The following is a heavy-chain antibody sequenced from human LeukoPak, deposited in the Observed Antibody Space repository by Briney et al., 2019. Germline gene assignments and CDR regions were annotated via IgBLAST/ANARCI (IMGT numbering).Heavy chain of an antibody. CDR1: GDSVSSNSAA. V-gene: IGHV6-1*01. CDR3: ARVSGWYGYYYYGMDV. CDR2: TYYRSKWYN. Sequence: SLTLSLTCAISGDSVSSNSAAWNWIRQSPSRGLEWLGRTYYRSKWYNDCAVSVKSRITINPDTSKNQFSLQLNSVTPEDTAVYYCARVSGWYGYYYYGMDVWGQGTTVTVSS. J-gene: IGHJ6*02. D-gene: IGHD6-13*01.